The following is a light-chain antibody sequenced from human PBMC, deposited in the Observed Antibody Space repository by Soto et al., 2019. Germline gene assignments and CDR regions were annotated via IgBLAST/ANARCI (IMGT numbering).Light chain of an antibody. CDR2: KAS. J-gene: IGKJ1*01. CDR3: QQYNSYPGT. V-gene: IGKV1-5*03. Sequence: DNQMTQSPSTLSASVGDRVTISCRASQSINSWLAWYQQKPGKAPKLLIYKASSLEGGVPSRFSASGSGTEFTLTISSLQPDDFATYYCQQYNSYPGTVGQGTKVDTK. CDR1: QSINSW.